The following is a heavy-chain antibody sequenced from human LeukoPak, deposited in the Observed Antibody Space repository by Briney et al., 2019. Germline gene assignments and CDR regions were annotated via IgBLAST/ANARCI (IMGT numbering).Heavy chain of an antibody. D-gene: IGHD4-17*01. J-gene: IGHJ4*02. Sequence: SETLSLTCTVSGGSISSGGYYWSWIRQHPGKGLERIGYIYYSGSTYYNPSLKSRVTISVDTSKNQFSLKLSSVTAADTAVYYCARADYGDYWGFDYWGQGTLVTVSS. CDR1: GGSISSGGYY. CDR2: IYYSGST. CDR3: ARADYGDYWGFDY. V-gene: IGHV4-31*03.